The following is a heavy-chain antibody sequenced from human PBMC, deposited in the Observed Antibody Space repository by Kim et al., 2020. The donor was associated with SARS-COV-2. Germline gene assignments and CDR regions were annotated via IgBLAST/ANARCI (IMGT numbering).Heavy chain of an antibody. Sequence: KGRFTITRDNAKNSLYLQMNSLRAEDTAVYYCARDLAYGGGDCYLYGMDVWGQGTTVTVSS. V-gene: IGHV3-11*05. J-gene: IGHJ6*02. D-gene: IGHD2-21*02. CDR3: ARDLAYGGGDCYLYGMDV.